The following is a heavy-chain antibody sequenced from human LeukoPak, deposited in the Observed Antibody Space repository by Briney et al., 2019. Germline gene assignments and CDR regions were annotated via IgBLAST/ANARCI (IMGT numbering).Heavy chain of an antibody. V-gene: IGHV3-21*06. J-gene: IGHJ4*02. CDR3: ARVLRGSSWFFDY. D-gene: IGHD6-13*01. Sequence: PGGSLRLSCAASGFTFISYSMTWVRQAPGKGLEWVSSITSSSSYISYADSVKGRFTISRDNAKNSLYLQMSSLRAEDTAVYYCARVLRGSSWFFDYWGQGTLVTVSS. CDR2: ITSSSSYI. CDR1: GFTFISYS.